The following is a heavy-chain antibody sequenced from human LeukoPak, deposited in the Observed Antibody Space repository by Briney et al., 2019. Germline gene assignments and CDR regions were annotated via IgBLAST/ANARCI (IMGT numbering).Heavy chain of an antibody. CDR3: ARAHHYGDYSSYYYYYYMDV. J-gene: IGHJ6*03. CDR2: MNPNSGNT. CDR1: GYTFTGYY. D-gene: IGHD4-17*01. V-gene: IGHV1-8*02. Sequence: ASVKVSCKASGYTFTGYYMHWVRQAPGQGLEWMGWMNPNSGNTGYAQKFQGRVTMTRNTSISTAYMELSSLRSEDTAVYYCARAHHYGDYSSYYYYYYMDVWGKGTTVTISS.